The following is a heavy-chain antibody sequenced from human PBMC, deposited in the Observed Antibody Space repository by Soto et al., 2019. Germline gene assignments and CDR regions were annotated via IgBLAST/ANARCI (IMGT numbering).Heavy chain of an antibody. Sequence: GGSLRLSCAASGFTFSSYGMHWVRQAPGKGLEWVAVISYDGSNKYYADSVKGRFTISRDNSKNTLYLQMNSLRAEDTAVYYCAKDQEYYDILTGYSARGVFDYWGQGTLVTVSS. CDR1: GFTFSSYG. J-gene: IGHJ4*02. CDR3: AKDQEYYDILTGYSARGVFDY. D-gene: IGHD3-9*01. CDR2: ISYDGSNK. V-gene: IGHV3-30*18.